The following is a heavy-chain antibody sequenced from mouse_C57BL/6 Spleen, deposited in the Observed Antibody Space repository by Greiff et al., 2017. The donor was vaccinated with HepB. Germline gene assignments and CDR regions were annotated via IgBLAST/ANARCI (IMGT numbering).Heavy chain of an antibody. V-gene: IGHV1-62-2*01. Sequence: VKLQESGAELVKPGASVKLSCKASGYTFTEYTIHWVKQRSGQGLEWIGWFYPGSGSIKYNEKFKDKATLTADKSSSTVYMELSRLTSEDSAVYFCARHGLYYDYDDCLSYWYFDVWGTGTTVTVSS. CDR1: GYTFTEYT. CDR3: ARHGLYYDYDDCLSYWYFDV. D-gene: IGHD2-4*01. J-gene: IGHJ1*03. CDR2: FYPGSGSI.